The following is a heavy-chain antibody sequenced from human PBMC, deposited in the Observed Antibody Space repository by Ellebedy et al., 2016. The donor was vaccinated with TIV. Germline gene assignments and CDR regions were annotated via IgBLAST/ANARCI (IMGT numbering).Heavy chain of an antibody. CDR1: GGSFSGYF. J-gene: IGHJ4*02. D-gene: IGHD4-23*01. V-gene: IGHV4-34*01. CDR2: INHSGST. CDR3: ARDYGGNSFSVAY. Sequence: SETLSLXXAVYGGSFSGYFWSWIRQPPAQGLEWIGEINHSGSTNYNPSPKSRLTVSVDTSKNQFPLKLSSVTAAATAVYYCARDYGGNSFSVAYWGQGTLVTVSS.